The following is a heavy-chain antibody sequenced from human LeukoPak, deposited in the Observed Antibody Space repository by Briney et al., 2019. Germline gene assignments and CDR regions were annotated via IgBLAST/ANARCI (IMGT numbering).Heavy chain of an antibody. CDR1: GGSGGYISSSNW. D-gene: IGHD2-2*01. V-gene: IGHV4-4*02. J-gene: IGHJ4*02. CDR3: ARAGQGYCSSASCFLSLDY. CDR2: IYHSGST. Sequence: PSGTLSLTCAVSGGSGGYISSSNWWNWVHQPPGKGLEWIGGIYHSGSTKYNPSLKSRVTISVDKSKNQFSLKVNSVTAADTAVYYCARAGQGYCSSASCFLSLDYWGQGTLVTVSS.